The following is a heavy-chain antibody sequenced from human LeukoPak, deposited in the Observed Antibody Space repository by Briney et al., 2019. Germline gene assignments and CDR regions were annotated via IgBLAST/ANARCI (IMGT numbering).Heavy chain of an antibody. J-gene: IGHJ6*03. CDR2: IIPIFGTA. CDR3: ARDDYGDYRYYYYMDV. D-gene: IGHD4-17*01. Sequence: SVKVSCKASGGTFSSCAISWVRQAPGQGLELMGGIIPIFGTANYAQKFQGRVTITTDESTSTAYMELSSLRSEDTAVYYCARDDYGDYRYYYYMDVWGKGTTVTVSS. CDR1: GGTFSSCA. V-gene: IGHV1-69*05.